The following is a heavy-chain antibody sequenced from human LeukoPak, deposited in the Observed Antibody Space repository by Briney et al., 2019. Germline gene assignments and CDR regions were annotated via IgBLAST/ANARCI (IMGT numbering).Heavy chain of an antibody. D-gene: IGHD2-15*01. V-gene: IGHV3-74*01. CDR3: ARESLTDIVVVGAFDI. CDR1: GFTFSRYW. Sequence: GGSLRLSCAASGFTFSRYWMHWVRQAPGKGPVWVSRINSDGSSTSYADSVKGRFTISRDNAKNTLYLQMNSLRAEDTAVYYCARESLTDIVVVGAFDIWGQGTMVTVSS. J-gene: IGHJ3*02. CDR2: INSDGSST.